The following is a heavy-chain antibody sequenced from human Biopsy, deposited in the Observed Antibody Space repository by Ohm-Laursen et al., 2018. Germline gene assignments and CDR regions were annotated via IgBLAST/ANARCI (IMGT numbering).Heavy chain of an antibody. D-gene: IGHD3-9*01. J-gene: IGHJ6*04. CDR3: AREQHPYIDVLTDSFSYVPMDV. CDR2: IIPILGRP. V-gene: IGHV1-69*04. Sequence: SSVKVSCKASGGTFTAYGFNWVRQAPGQGLEWMGRIIPILGRPTYAQKFQGRVTITADTSTGTVFMDLSTLRSEDSALYYCAREQHPYIDVLTDSFSYVPMDVWGAGTTVTVSS. CDR1: GGTFTAYG.